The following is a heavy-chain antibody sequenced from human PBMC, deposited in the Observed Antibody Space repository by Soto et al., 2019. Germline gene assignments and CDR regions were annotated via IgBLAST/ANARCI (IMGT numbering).Heavy chain of an antibody. Sequence: TGGSLRLSCAASGFTFSSYGMHWVRQAPGKGLEWVAVISYDGSNKYYADSVKGRFTISRDNSKNTLYLQMNSLRAEDTAVYYCAKEPPLTSGWPNLIDYWGQGTLVTVSS. D-gene: IGHD6-19*01. J-gene: IGHJ4*02. CDR1: GFTFSSYG. CDR3: AKEPPLTSGWPNLIDY. V-gene: IGHV3-30*18. CDR2: ISYDGSNK.